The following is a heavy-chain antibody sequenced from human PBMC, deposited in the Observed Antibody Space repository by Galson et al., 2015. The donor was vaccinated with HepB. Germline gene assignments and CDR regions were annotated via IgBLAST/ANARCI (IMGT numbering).Heavy chain of an antibody. CDR3: ARGRGYDFRY. D-gene: IGHD3-3*01. Sequence: SLRLSCAASGFTFSNYWMSWVRQAPGKGLEWVANINQDGSEKYYADSVRGRFTISRDNAKNSLYLQMNSLRAEDTAVYYCARGRGYDFRYWGQGTLVTVSS. J-gene: IGHJ4*02. V-gene: IGHV3-7*03. CDR1: GFTFSNYW. CDR2: INQDGSEK.